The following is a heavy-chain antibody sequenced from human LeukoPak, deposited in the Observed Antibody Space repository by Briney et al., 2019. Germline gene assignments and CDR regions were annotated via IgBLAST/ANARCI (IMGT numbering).Heavy chain of an antibody. Sequence: PGGSLRLSCAAPGFIFDDYGMSWVRQAPGKGLEWVSGINWNGGSTYYADSVKGRFTISRDNSKNTLYLQMNSLRAEDTAVYYCAKALNYGDYPGFDYWGQGTLVTVSS. D-gene: IGHD4-17*01. CDR1: GFIFDDYG. V-gene: IGHV3-20*04. CDR3: AKALNYGDYPGFDY. CDR2: INWNGGST. J-gene: IGHJ4*02.